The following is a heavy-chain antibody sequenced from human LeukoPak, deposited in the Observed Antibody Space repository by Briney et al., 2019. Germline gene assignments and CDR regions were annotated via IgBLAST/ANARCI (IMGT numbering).Heavy chain of an antibody. CDR3: ARARYCSSTSCHDFDY. J-gene: IGHJ4*02. V-gene: IGHV3-11*04. CDR2: ISSSANTI. D-gene: IGHD2-2*01. Sequence: GGSLRLSCAASGFTFSDYYLSWIRRAPGKGLEWVSYISSSANTIYYADSVKGRFTISRDNAKNSLYLQMNSLRAEDTAVYYCARARYCSSTSCHDFDYWGQGTLVTVSS. CDR1: GFTFSDYY.